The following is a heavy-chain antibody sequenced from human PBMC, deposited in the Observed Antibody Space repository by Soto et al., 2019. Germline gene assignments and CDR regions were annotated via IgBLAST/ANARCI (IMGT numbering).Heavy chain of an antibody. CDR3: AAASPGGNSQGGMDV. CDR2: IIPIFGTA. V-gene: IGHV1-69*13. D-gene: IGHD3-10*01. CDR1: GGTFSSYA. Sequence: ASVKVSCKASGGTFSSYAISWVRQAPGQGLEWMGGIIPIFGTANYAQKFQGRVTITADESTGTAYMELSSLRSEDTAVYYCAAASPGGNSQGGMDVWGQGTTVTVSS. J-gene: IGHJ6*02.